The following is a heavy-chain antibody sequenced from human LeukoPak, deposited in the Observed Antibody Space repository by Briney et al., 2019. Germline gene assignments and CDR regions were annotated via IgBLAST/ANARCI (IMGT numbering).Heavy chain of an antibody. V-gene: IGHV4-34*01. CDR1: GGSFSGYY. D-gene: IGHD6-25*01. CDR2: INHSGST. Sequence: ETLSLTCAVYGGSFSGYYWSWVRQPPGKGLEWVGEINHSGSTNYNPSLKSRVTISVDTSKNQFSLKLSSVTAADTAVYYCAKSGGYGLIDYWGQGTLVTVSS. J-gene: IGHJ4*01. CDR3: AKSGGYGLIDY.